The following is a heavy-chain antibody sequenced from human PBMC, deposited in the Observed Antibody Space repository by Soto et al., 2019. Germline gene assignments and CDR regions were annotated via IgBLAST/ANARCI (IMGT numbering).Heavy chain of an antibody. CDR3: ARPRLTNYYYFGMDV. D-gene: IGHD2-8*01. CDR2: ISTDGLNK. V-gene: IGHV3-30*03. CDR1: GFIFSDYG. J-gene: IGHJ6*02. Sequence: QVQLVESGGGVVQPGRSLRLSCAASGFIFSDYGMHWVRQAPGKGLEWVAVISTDGLNKYYADSVRGRLTVSRDDSKNTLYLQMNSLRVEDTAVYYCARPRLTNYYYFGMDVWGQGTTVTVSS.